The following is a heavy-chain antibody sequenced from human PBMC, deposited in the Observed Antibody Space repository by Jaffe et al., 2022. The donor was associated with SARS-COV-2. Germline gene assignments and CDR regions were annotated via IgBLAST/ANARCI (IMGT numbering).Heavy chain of an antibody. D-gene: IGHD5-18*01. CDR2: ISSSSSYI. V-gene: IGHV3-21*01. CDR3: AKNVDTAMVRPFDY. J-gene: IGHJ4*02. Sequence: EVQLVESGGGLVKPGGSLRLSCAASGFTFSSYSMNWVRQAPGKGLEWVSSISSSSSYIYYADSVKGRFTISRDNAKNSLYLQMNSLRAEDTAVYYCAKNVDTAMVRPFDYWGQGTLVTVSS. CDR1: GFTFSSYS.